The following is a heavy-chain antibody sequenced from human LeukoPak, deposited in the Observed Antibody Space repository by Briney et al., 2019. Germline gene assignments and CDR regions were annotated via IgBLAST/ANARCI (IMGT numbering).Heavy chain of an antibody. CDR2: ISYDGSNK. J-gene: IGHJ4*02. CDR1: GFTFSRYA. V-gene: IGHV3-30*04. D-gene: IGHD3-9*01. CDR3: ARDRNDILTGYFDY. Sequence: GGSLRLSCATSGFTFSRYAMQWVRQAPGKGLEWVAVISYDGSNKYYADSVKGRFTISRDNSKNTLYLQMNSLRAEDTAVYYCARDRNDILTGYFDYWGQGTLVTVSS.